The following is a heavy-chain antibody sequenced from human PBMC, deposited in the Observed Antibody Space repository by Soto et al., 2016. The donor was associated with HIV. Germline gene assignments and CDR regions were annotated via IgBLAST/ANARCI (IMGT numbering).Heavy chain of an antibody. V-gene: IGHV4-59*03. CDR2: VDYSGSI. CDR1: GGSIRNYY. Sequence: QVQLQESGPGLVKPSETLSLTCSVSGGSIRNYYWSWIRQPPGKTLEWIGSVDYSGSINYNPSVILRVTLSSDTSKNQLSLKLNSVTAADTALYYCVXDDRRMLVRGMHFYGMDIWAQGPRSSSP. J-gene: IGHJ6*02. CDR3: VXDDRRMLVRGMHFYGMDI. D-gene: IGHD3-10*01.